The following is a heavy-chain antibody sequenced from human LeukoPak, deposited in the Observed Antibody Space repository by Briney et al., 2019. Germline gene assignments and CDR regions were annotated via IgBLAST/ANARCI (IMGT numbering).Heavy chain of an antibody. CDR3: ARDQYSSGWYPLPFDY. J-gene: IGHJ4*02. Sequence: ASVKVSCKASGYTFTSYGIIWVRQAPGQGLEWMGWISAYNGNTNYAQKLQGRVTMTTDTSTSTAYMELRSLRCDDTAVYYCARDQYSSGWYPLPFDYWGQGTLVTVSS. V-gene: IGHV1-18*01. D-gene: IGHD6-19*01. CDR1: GYTFTSYG. CDR2: ISAYNGNT.